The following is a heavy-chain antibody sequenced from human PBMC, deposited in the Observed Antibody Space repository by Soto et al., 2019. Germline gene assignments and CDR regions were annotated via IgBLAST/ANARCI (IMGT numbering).Heavy chain of an antibody. J-gene: IGHJ4*01. Sequence: PGEALNISRQGSGYSFTSYWIGWVRPLPGKGLEWMGIIYPGDSDTRYSPSFQGQVTSSADKSISTAYLQWGSLKASDTAMYYCARAYYYGSGRYYRGRFDYWGQGTPVTVSS. V-gene: IGHV5-51*01. CDR1: GYSFTSYW. D-gene: IGHD3-10*01. CDR2: IYPGDSDT. CDR3: ARAYYYGSGRYYRGRFDY.